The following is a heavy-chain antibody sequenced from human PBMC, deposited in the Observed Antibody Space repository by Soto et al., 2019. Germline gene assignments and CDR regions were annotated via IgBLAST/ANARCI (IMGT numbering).Heavy chain of an antibody. J-gene: IGHJ4*02. D-gene: IGHD3-16*01. V-gene: IGHV4-39*01. CDR3: ARQDNDYVWGSIPY. Sequence: QSQTLSLTCTVSGGSISSSSYYWGWIRQPPGKGLEWIGSIYYSGSTYYNPSLKSRVTISVDTSKNQFSLKLSSVTAADTAVYYCARQDNDYVWGSIPYWGQGTLVTVSS. CDR2: IYYSGST. CDR1: GGSISSSSYY.